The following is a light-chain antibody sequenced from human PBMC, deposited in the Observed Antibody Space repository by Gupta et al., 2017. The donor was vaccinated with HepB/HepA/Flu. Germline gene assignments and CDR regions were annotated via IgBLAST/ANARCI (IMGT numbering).Light chain of an antibody. V-gene: IGKV4-1*01. CDR1: QSVLFSSNNKDY. J-gene: IGKJ1*01. Sequence: DIVMTQSPDSLAVSLGERATINCKSSQSVLFSSNNKDYLAWYQQKPGQPPKLLVYWASTRQSGLPDRFSGSGSGTDFTLTISSLQAEDVAVYYCQQDANTPSTFGHGTKVEIK. CDR2: WAS. CDR3: QQDANTPST.